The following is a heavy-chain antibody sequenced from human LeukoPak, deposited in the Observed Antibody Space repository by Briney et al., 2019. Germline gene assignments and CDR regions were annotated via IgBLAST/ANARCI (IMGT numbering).Heavy chain of an antibody. Sequence: GGSLRLSCAASGFTVSTNSMTWVRQAPGKGLEWVSTIYSGGTTYYADSVMGRFTISRHNSRNTLYLQMNSLRAEDTAVYYCARVDTVMAYYFDLWGQGTLVTVSS. V-gene: IGHV3-53*04. CDR2: IYSGGTT. J-gene: IGHJ4*02. D-gene: IGHD5-18*01. CDR3: ARVDTVMAYYFDL. CDR1: GFTVSTNS.